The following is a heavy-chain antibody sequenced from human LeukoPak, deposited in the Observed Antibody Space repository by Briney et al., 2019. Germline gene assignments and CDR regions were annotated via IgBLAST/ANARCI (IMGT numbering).Heavy chain of an antibody. Sequence: PSETLSLTCDVSGYSISGGYYWGWIRQPPGKGLEWIGSIYHSGSTYYNPSLKSRVTISVDTSKNQFPLKLSSVTAADTAVYYCARGRTAVADLHHWGQGTLVTVSS. CDR2: IYHSGST. D-gene: IGHD6-19*01. J-gene: IGHJ1*01. V-gene: IGHV4-38-2*01. CDR1: GYSISGGYY. CDR3: ARGRTAVADLHH.